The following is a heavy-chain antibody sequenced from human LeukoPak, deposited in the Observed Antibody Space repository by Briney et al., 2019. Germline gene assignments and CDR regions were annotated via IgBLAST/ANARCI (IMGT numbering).Heavy chain of an antibody. CDR1: GFTFSSYT. CDR3: ARVGGYCSSSSCYGGSDY. V-gene: IGHV3-21*01. Sequence: GGSLRLSCAASGFTFSSYTMNWVRQAPGKGLEWVSSIGRSSGYKFYADSVKGRFTISRDNAKNSLYLLVNSLGAEDTAVYYCARVGGYCSSSSCYGGSDYWGQGTLVTVSS. D-gene: IGHD2-2*01. J-gene: IGHJ4*02. CDR2: IGRSSGYK.